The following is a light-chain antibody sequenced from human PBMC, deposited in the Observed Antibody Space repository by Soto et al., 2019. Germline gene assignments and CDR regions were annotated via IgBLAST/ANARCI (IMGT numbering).Light chain of an antibody. CDR3: QQSYSTPFT. Sequence: DIQMTQSPSSLSASVGDRVTITCRASQSISSYLNWYQQKPGKAPKLLIYAASSLQSGVPSRFSGSGSGTDFTLTISSLQPEDFATYYCQQSYSTPFTFGPGTKVDI. J-gene: IGKJ3*01. V-gene: IGKV1-39*01. CDR2: AAS. CDR1: QSISSY.